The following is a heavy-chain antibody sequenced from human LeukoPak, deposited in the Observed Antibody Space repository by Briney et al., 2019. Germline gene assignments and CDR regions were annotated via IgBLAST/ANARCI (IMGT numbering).Heavy chain of an antibody. V-gene: IGHV3-15*01. J-gene: IGHJ4*02. Sequence: PGGSLRLSCAGSGFTFSDAWMSWVRQAPGKGLEWVGLFKSKADGGTILYNTPVKGRFTISRNDSENTLYLHMNSLKTEDTAVYYCTTESLYGAYPNWGQGTLVTVSS. D-gene: IGHD4-17*01. CDR2: FKSKADGGTI. CDR1: GFTFSDAW. CDR3: TTESLYGAYPN.